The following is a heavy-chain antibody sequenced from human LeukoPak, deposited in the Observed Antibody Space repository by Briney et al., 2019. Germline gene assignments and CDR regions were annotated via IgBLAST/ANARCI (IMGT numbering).Heavy chain of an antibody. V-gene: IGHV1-69*04. CDR1: GGTFSSYA. CDR3: ARDVPSSFYYYDSSGYGYYFDY. D-gene: IGHD3-22*01. CDR2: IIPILGIA. Sequence: SVKVSCKASGGTFSSYAISWVRQAPGQGLECMGRIIPILGIANYAQKFQGRVTITADKSTSTAYVELSSLRSEDTAVYYCARDVPSSFYYYDSSGYGYYFDYWGQGTLVTVSS. J-gene: IGHJ4*02.